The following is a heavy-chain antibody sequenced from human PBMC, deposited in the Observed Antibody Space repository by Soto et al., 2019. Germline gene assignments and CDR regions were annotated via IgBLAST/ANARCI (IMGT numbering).Heavy chain of an antibody. CDR2: IYWDDDK. CDR3: AHRTYRSSFNWFDP. J-gene: IGHJ5*02. CDR1: GFSLSTTGVG. D-gene: IGHD6-13*01. V-gene: IGHV2-5*02. Sequence: QITLKESGPTLVKPTQTLTLTCTFSGFSLSTTGVGVGWIRQPPGKALEWLALIYWDDDKRYSPSLKSRLTLTKDTSKNQVVLTMTTVDPVDTATYYCAHRTYRSSFNWFDPWGQGTLVTVSS.